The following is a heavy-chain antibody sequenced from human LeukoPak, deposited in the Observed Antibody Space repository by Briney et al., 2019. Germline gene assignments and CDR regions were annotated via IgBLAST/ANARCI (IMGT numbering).Heavy chain of an antibody. D-gene: IGHD2-15*01. V-gene: IGHV1-18*01. Sequence: ASVKVSCKASGYIFTSYGISWVRQAPGQGLEWMGWISAHNGDTNYAQNLQGRVTMTTDTSTSTAYMELRSLRSDDTAVFYCARASCSGGNCYSNWFDPWGQGTLVTVSS. CDR1: GYIFTSYG. CDR2: ISAHNGDT. J-gene: IGHJ5*02. CDR3: ARASCSGGNCYSNWFDP.